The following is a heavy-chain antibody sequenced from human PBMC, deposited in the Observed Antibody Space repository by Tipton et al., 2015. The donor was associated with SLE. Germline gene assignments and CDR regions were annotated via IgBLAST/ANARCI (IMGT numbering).Heavy chain of an antibody. Sequence: TLSLTCTVSGGSISSYYWSWIRQPPGKGLEWIGYIYYSGSTNYNPSLKSRVTISVDTSKNQFSLKLSSVTAADTAVYYCARGEDLAAPGLSGSWGQGTLVTVSS. CDR2: IYYSGST. CDR3: ARGEDLAAPGLSGS. D-gene: IGHD6-13*01. CDR1: GGSISSYY. V-gene: IGHV4-59*01. J-gene: IGHJ4*02.